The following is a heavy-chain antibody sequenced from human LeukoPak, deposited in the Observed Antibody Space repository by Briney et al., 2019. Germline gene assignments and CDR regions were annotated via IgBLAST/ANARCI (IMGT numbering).Heavy chain of an antibody. Sequence: LSGRSLRLAWAAAGFTFSSYAMHWVRQAPGKVLEWVAAISYDGSNKYYADSVKGRFTISRDNSKNTLYLKMNSLRAEDTAVYYCARVAAAGTGLNYYYGMDVWGQGTTVTVSS. J-gene: IGHJ6*02. CDR1: GFTFSSYA. CDR3: ARVAAAGTGLNYYYGMDV. D-gene: IGHD6-13*01. V-gene: IGHV3-30*04. CDR2: ISYDGSNK.